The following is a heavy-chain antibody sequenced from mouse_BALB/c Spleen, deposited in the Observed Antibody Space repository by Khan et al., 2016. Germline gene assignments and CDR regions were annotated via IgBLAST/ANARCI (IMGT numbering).Heavy chain of an antibody. J-gene: IGHJ3*01. CDR2: ITNGGSYT. Sequence: EVELVESGGDLVKPGGSLKLSCAASGFTFSDYYMYWVRQTPEKRLEWVATITNGGSYTYYPDSVKGRITITRDTARNNLYLQMNSLKSEDTVMYYGTRGELGWFAYWGQGTLVTVSA. V-gene: IGHV5-4*02. CDR3: TRGELGWFAY. CDR1: GFTFSDYY.